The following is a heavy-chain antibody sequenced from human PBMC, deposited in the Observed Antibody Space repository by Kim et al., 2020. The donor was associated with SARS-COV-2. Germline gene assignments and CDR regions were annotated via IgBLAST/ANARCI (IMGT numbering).Heavy chain of an antibody. D-gene: IGHD3-16*01. J-gene: IGHJ6*01. CDR3: ARVAVGAAGYYYYG. CDR2: ISSSSSYT. Sequence: GGSLRLSCAASGFTFSFYSMSWVRQAPGKGLEWVSYISSSSSYTKYADSVKGRFTISRDNAKNSLYLQMNSLRPEDTAVYYCARVAVGAAGYYYYG. V-gene: IGHV3-11*05. CDR1: GFTFSFYS.